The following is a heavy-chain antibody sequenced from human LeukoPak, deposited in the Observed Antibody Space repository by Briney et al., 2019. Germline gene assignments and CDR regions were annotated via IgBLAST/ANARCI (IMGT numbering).Heavy chain of an antibody. CDR1: GGSFTGYY. CDR2: INHSGST. J-gene: IGHJ4*02. V-gene: IGHV4-34*01. CDR3: ARSEGLWFGESYFDY. Sequence: SETLSLTCAVYGGSFTGYYWSWIRQPPGKGLDWIGEINHSGSTNYNPSLKSRVTISVDTSKNQFSLKLSSVTAADTAVYYCARSEGLWFGESYFDYWGQGTLVTVSS. D-gene: IGHD3-10*01.